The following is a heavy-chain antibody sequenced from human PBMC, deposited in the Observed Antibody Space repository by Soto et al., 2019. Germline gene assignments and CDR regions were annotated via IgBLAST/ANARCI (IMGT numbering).Heavy chain of an antibody. J-gene: IGHJ6*02. V-gene: IGHV3-7*02. Sequence: GSLRLSCAASGFTFSTYWMSWVRQAPGKGLEWVANINQDGRAAWYVDSVKGRFTISRDNAKKSLYLQMNSLRAEDTAVYYCARGALGMDVWGQGTTVTVSS. CDR3: ARGALGMDV. CDR1: GFTFSTYW. CDR2: INQDGRAA.